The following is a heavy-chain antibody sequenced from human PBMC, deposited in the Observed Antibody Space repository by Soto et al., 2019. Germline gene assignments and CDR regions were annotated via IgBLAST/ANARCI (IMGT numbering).Heavy chain of an antibody. CDR2: INSDGSST. CDR1: GFTFSSYW. V-gene: IGHV3-74*01. CDR3: ARGGYSSSWLSQDSTSFDY. Sequence: GGSLRLSCAASGFTFSSYWMHWVRQAPGKGLVWVSRINSDGSSTSYADSVKGRFTISRDNAKNTLYLQMNSLRAEDTAVYYCARGGYSSSWLSQDSTSFDYWGQGTLVTVSS. J-gene: IGHJ4*02. D-gene: IGHD6-13*01.